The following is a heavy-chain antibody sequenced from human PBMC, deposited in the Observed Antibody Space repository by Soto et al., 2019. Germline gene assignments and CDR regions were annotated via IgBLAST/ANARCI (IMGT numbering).Heavy chain of an antibody. J-gene: IGHJ4*02. Sequence: DVQLVESGGGLVQPGRSLRLSCAASGFTFDDYAMHWVRQAPGKGLEWVSGISWNSGSIGYADSVKGRFTISGDNAKNSLYLQMNSLRAEDTALYYCAKGVSTSCYAPDDYWGQGTLVTVSS. CDR2: ISWNSGSI. V-gene: IGHV3-9*01. D-gene: IGHD2-2*01. CDR1: GFTFDDYA. CDR3: AKGVSTSCYAPDDY.